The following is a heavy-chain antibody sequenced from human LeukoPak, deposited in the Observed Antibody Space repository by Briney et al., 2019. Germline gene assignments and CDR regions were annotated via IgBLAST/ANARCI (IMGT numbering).Heavy chain of an antibody. J-gene: IGHJ2*01. V-gene: IGHV3-30*01. CDR3: ASLPGGKTAALEFDL. CDR1: GFTFTSYA. D-gene: IGHD6-13*01. CDR2: ISYDGRNK. Sequence: GTSLRLSCAASGFTFTSYAFHWVRQAPGKGLEWVAGISYDGRNKYYADSVKGRFTISRDNSKNTLDLQMNSLRAEDTAVYYCASLPGGKTAALEFDLRGRGTLVTVSS.